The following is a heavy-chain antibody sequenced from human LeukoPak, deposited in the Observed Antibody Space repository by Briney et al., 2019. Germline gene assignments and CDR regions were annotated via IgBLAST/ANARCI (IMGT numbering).Heavy chain of an antibody. CDR1: GYTFTSCD. D-gene: IGHD6-19*01. CDR3: TRGSSGRRDY. CDR2: MNPNSGNT. Sequence: GASVKVSCKASGYTFTSCDINWVRQATGQGLEWIGWMNPNSGNTGYGQSFQGRVTMTRDNSISTAYMELSNQRSEDTVIYYCTRGSSGRRDYWGQGTLVSVSS. V-gene: IGHV1-8*01. J-gene: IGHJ4*02.